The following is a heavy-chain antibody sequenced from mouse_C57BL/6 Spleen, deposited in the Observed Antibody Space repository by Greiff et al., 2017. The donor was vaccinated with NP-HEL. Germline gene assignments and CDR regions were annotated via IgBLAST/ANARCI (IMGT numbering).Heavy chain of an antibody. J-gene: IGHJ1*03. Sequence: EVQRVESGGGLVKPGGSLKLSCAASGFTFSSYAMSWVRQTPEKRLEWVATISAGGSYTYYPDTVKGRFTISSANAKNNLYLQMSHLKSEDTAMYYCAREGYYRNFEGWGTGTTVTVAS. CDR3: AREGYYRNFEG. D-gene: IGHD2-12*01. CDR2: ISAGGSYT. CDR1: GFTFSSYA. V-gene: IGHV5-4*01.